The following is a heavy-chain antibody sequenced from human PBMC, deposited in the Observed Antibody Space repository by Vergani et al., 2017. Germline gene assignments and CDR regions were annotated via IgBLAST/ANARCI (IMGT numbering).Heavy chain of an antibody. CDR3: ARCLKKLLPGHDAFDI. D-gene: IGHD2-15*01. J-gene: IGHJ3*02. CDR1: GFTFSSYA. V-gene: IGHV3-23*01. CDR2: ISGSGDST. Sequence: EVQLLESGGGLVQPGGSLRLSCAASGFTFSSYAMSWVRQAPGKGLEWVSAISGSGDSTYYADSVKGRFTISRDNSKNTLYLQMNSLRAEDTAVYYCARCLKKLLPGHDAFDIWGQGTMVTVSS.